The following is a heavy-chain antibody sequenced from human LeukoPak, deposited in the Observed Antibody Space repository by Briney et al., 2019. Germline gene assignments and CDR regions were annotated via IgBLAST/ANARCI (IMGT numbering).Heavy chain of an antibody. V-gene: IGHV3-74*01. J-gene: IGHJ4*02. CDR1: GFTFSSYW. Sequence: PGGSLRLSCAASGFTFSSYWMHWVRQAPGKGLVWVSHIMSDGSGTIYADSVKGRFTISRDNAKNTLYLQMNSLRAEDTAVYYCARDYSYGLNYWGQGTLVTVSS. D-gene: IGHD5-18*01. CDR3: ARDYSYGLNY. CDR2: IMSDGSGT.